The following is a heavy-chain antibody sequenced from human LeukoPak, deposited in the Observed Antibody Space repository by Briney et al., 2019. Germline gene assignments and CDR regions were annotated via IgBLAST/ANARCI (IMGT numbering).Heavy chain of an antibody. CDR3: AMTGYSSGWWGAYFDY. CDR1: GYTFTSYG. D-gene: IGHD6-19*01. CDR2: LDPEDGET. J-gene: IGHJ4*02. V-gene: IGHV1-24*01. Sequence: AAVKVSCKASGYTFTSYGISWVRQAPGKGREWMGGLDPEDGETIYAQKFQGRVTMTEDTSTDTAYMELSSLRSEDTAVYYCAMTGYSSGWWGAYFDYWGQGTLVTVSS.